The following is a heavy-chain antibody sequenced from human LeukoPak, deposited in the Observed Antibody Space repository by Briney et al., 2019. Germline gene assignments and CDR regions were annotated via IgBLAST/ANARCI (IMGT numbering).Heavy chain of an antibody. Sequence: SVKVSCKASGGTFSSYAISWVRQAPGQGLEWMGGIIPIFGTANYAQKFQGRVTITADESTSTAYMELSSLRSEDTAVYYCAREAYCGGDCYLYYFDYWGQGTLVTVSS. J-gene: IGHJ4*02. CDR3: AREAYCGGDCYLYYFDY. D-gene: IGHD2-21*02. CDR1: GGTFSSYA. CDR2: IIPIFGTA. V-gene: IGHV1-69*13.